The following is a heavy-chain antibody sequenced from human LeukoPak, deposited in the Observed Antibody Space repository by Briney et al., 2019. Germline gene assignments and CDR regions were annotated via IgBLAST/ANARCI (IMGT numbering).Heavy chain of an antibody. CDR2: ISSSSSYI. CDR1: GFCFSIFT. Sequence: GGSLRLSCEASGFCFSIFTMNCVRQAPGKGLEWVSSISSSSSYIYYADSVKGRFTISRDNAKNSLFLQMKSLRAEDTAVYYCASEGEEVSGSLDYWGQGTLVTVSS. D-gene: IGHD3-22*01. CDR3: ASEGEEVSGSLDY. J-gene: IGHJ4*02. V-gene: IGHV3-21*01.